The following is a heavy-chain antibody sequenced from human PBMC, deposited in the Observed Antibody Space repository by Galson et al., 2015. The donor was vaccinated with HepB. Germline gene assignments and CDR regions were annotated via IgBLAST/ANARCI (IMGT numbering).Heavy chain of an antibody. J-gene: IGHJ5*02. V-gene: IGHV1-69*04. Sequence: SVKVSCKASGGTFSSYSISWVRQAPGQGLEWMGRIIPILRIANYAQKFQGRVTITADKSTSTVYMELSSLRSEDTAVYYCARDSRSSSSVYNWFDPWGQGSRVTVSS. CDR2: IIPILRIA. D-gene: IGHD6-13*01. CDR1: GGTFSSYS. CDR3: ARDSRSSSSVYNWFDP.